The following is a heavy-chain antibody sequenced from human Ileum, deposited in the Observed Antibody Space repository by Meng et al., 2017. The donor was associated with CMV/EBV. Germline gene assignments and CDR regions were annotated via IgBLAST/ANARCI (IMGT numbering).Heavy chain of an antibody. V-gene: IGHV4-34*01. CDR1: GASFNDIY. Sequence: VYGASFNDIYWSWVRQSPGKGLEWIGEIHHNGRTNYNPSLKSRVTISLHTSANQFSLKLTSVEAADTAVYYCAIRGGGNYPFYLDSWGQGTLVTVSS. D-gene: IGHD1-1*01. CDR3: AIRGGGNYPFYLDS. CDR2: IHHNGRT. J-gene: IGHJ4*02.